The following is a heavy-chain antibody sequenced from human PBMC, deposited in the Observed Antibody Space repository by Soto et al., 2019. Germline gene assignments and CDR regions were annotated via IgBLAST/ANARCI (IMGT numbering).Heavy chain of an antibody. CDR2: ISGSGGST. Sequence: PGGSLRLSCAASGFTFSSYAMSWVRQAPGKGLEWVSAISGSGGSTYYADSVKGRFTISRDNSKNTLYLQMNSLRAEDTAVYYCAKPIVVVPAAMGLPWNDADDIWGQGTMVTVSS. CDR1: GFTFSSYA. J-gene: IGHJ3*02. D-gene: IGHD2-2*01. CDR3: AKPIVVVPAAMGLPWNDADDI. V-gene: IGHV3-23*01.